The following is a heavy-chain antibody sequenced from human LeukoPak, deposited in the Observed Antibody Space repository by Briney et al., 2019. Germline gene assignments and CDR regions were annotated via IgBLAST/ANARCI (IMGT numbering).Heavy chain of an antibody. CDR1: GFTFKNYA. D-gene: IGHD4-11*01. V-gene: IGHV3-11*01. Sequence: GGSLRLSCAASGFTFKNYAMTWVRQAPGKGLEWVSDISESGDTKFYTDSVKGRFTISRDNGKKSMYLQMNSLRAEDTAVYYCARRTYSNYFFDYWGQGTLVTVSS. CDR2: ISESGDTK. J-gene: IGHJ4*02. CDR3: ARRTYSNYFFDY.